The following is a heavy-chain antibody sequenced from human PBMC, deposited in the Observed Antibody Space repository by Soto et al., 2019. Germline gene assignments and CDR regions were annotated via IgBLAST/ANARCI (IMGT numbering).Heavy chain of an antibody. J-gene: IGHJ6*03. CDR3: ARDRFYYGSGSYYRAYYYYMDV. Sequence: ASVKVACKASGYTITSYAMHWVRQAPGQRLEWMGWINAGNGNTKYSQKFQGRVTITRDTSASTAYMELSSLRFEDTAVYYCARDRFYYGSGSYYRAYYYYMDVWGKGTTVTVSS. CDR1: GYTITSYA. V-gene: IGHV1-3*01. CDR2: INAGNGNT. D-gene: IGHD3-10*01.